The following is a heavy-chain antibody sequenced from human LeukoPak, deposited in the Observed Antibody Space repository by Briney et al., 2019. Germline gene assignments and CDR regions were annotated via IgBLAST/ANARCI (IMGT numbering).Heavy chain of an antibody. J-gene: IGHJ4*02. V-gene: IGHV3-23*01. CDR1: GFTFDGYA. D-gene: IGHD3-3*01. CDR3: AKRGRVPGVVDH. Sequence: PGGSLRLSWPASGFTFDGYAMGWVRQAPGGGLDWVSAISGSGGSTSYADSVKGRFIISRDNSKNTMSLQMISLRAEDTAVYYCAKRGRVPGVVDHWGQGTLVTVSS. CDR2: ISGSGGST.